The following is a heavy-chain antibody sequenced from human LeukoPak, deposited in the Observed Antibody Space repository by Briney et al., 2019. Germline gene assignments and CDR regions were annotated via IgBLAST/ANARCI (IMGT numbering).Heavy chain of an antibody. CDR2: IKQDGSEK. J-gene: IGHJ4*02. Sequence: PGGSLRLSCAASGFTFSSYWMSWVRQAPGKGLEWVANIKQDGSEKLYVDSVKGRFTISRDNAKNSLYLQMNSLRADDTAVYYCARDLPVVGAPGFDYWGQGTLVTVSS. V-gene: IGHV3-7*01. CDR3: ARDLPVVGAPGFDY. D-gene: IGHD1-26*01. CDR1: GFTFSSYW.